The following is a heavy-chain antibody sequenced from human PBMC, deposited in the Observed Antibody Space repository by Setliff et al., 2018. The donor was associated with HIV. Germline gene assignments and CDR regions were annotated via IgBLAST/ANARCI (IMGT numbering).Heavy chain of an antibody. D-gene: IGHD2-21*01. CDR1: GFTFSRYC. V-gene: IGHV3-74*01. J-gene: IGHJ4*02. CDR2: INNDTTTT. CDR3: MKGHYSTLG. Sequence: LILSCAASGFTFSRYCMHWVRQAPGQGLVWVSGINNDTTTTTYADSVKGRFSISRDNAKNTLYLQMNGLRGDDTAVYYCMKGHYSTLGWGQGTLVTVSS.